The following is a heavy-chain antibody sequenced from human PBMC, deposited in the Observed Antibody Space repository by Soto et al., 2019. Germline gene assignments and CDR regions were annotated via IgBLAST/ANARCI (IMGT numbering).Heavy chain of an antibody. CDR1: GGSLSSSAYS. J-gene: IGHJ3*02. CDR3: ARELLFYDSDGFSWDDAFDI. CDR2: IYQSEST. Sequence: SETLSLTCAVSGGSLSSSAYSWSWIRQPQGKGLEWIGFIYQSESTYYNPSLKSRVTMSLDRPKNQFSLKLSSVTAADTAVYYCARELLFYDSDGFSWDDAFDIWGQGTMVTVSS. V-gene: IGHV4-30-2*01. D-gene: IGHD3-22*01.